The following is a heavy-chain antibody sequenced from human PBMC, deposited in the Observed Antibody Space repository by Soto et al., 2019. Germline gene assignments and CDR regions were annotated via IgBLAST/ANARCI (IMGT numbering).Heavy chain of an antibody. CDR2: ISGSGGST. Sequence: PVGSLRLSCAASGFSFSSYAMSWVRQAPGKGLEWVSAISGSGGSTYYADSVKGRFTISRDNSKNTLYLQMNSLRAEDTAVYYCAKDHRWIAAAGGALDYWGQGTLVTVSS. CDR3: AKDHRWIAAAGGALDY. J-gene: IGHJ4*02. V-gene: IGHV3-23*01. D-gene: IGHD6-13*01. CDR1: GFSFSSYA.